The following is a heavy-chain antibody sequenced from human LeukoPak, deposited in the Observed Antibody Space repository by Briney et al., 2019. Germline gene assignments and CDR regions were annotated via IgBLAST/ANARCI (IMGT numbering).Heavy chain of an antibody. CDR3: AREGAAAGRPFDY. J-gene: IGHJ4*02. Sequence: GGSLRLSCVVSGFPFISYEMNWVRQAPGKGLEWVSYISSGGTTIYYADSVKGRFSISRDNAKNSLYLQMNSLRAEDTAVYYCAREGAAAGRPFDYWGQGTLVTVSS. D-gene: IGHD6-13*01. V-gene: IGHV3-48*03. CDR2: ISSGGTTI. CDR1: GFPFISYE.